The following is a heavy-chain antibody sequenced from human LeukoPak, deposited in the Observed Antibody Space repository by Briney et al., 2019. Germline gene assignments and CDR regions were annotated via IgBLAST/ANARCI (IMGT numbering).Heavy chain of an antibody. CDR2: IYYSGSP. J-gene: IGHJ4*02. CDR3: ARGRGGDYCSGGSCYPNFDY. Sequence: SETLSLTCTVSGGSLSSYYWSWIRQPPGKGLEWIGYIYYSGSPNYNPSLKSRFTISVDTSRNHFPLKLSSVTAADTAVDYCARGRGGDYCSGGSCYPNFDYWGQGTLVTVSS. CDR1: GGSLSSYY. D-gene: IGHD2-15*01. V-gene: IGHV4-59*01.